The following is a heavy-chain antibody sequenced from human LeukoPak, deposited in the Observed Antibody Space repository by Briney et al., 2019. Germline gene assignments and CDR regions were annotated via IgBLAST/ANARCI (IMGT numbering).Heavy chain of an antibody. D-gene: IGHD6-13*01. Sequence: PGGSLRLSCAASGFTFSSYWMSWVRQAPGKGLEWAGRIKSKTDGGTTDYAAPVKGRFTISRDVSKNTLYLQMNSLKTEDTAVYYCTTPLGSSPDYWGQGTLVTVSS. CDR3: TTPLGSSPDY. V-gene: IGHV3-15*01. J-gene: IGHJ4*02. CDR2: IKSKTDGGTT. CDR1: GFTFSSYW.